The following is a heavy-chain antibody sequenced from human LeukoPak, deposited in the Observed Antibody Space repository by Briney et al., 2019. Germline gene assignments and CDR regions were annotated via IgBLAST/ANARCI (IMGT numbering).Heavy chain of an antibody. CDR1: GFTFSSYE. D-gene: IGHD3-10*02. Sequence: GGSLRLSCAASGFTFSSYEMNWVRQAPGKGLEWVAFIRYDGSNKYYADSVKGRFTISRDNAKNSLYLQMNSLRAEDTAVYYCAELGMTMIGGVWGKGTTVTISS. J-gene: IGHJ6*04. CDR3: AELGMTMIGGV. CDR2: IRYDGSNK. V-gene: IGHV3-30*02.